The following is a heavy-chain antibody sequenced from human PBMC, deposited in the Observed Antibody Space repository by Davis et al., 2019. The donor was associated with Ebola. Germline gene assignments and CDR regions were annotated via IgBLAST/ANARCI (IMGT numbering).Heavy chain of an antibody. J-gene: IGHJ6*04. Sequence: SETLTLTCTVSGGSISSGSYYWNWIRQPGGKGLEWLGHIYTSGSTTYNSSLKSRVTISIDTSRNQFSLKLSSVTAADTAVYYCARDHCSGGSCYVYGMDVWGKGTTVTVSS. CDR1: GGSISSGSYY. D-gene: IGHD2-15*01. CDR3: ARDHCSGGSCYVYGMDV. CDR2: IYTSGST. V-gene: IGHV4-61*09.